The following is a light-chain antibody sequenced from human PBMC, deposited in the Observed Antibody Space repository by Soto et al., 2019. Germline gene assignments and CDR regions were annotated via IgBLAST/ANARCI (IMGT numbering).Light chain of an antibody. J-gene: IGKJ4*01. CDR1: QGISNY. V-gene: IGKV1-27*01. CDR3: QKYNSAPSLT. CDR2: AAS. Sequence: DIQMTQSPSSLSASVGDRVTITCRASQGISNYLAWYQQKPGKVPKLLIYAASTLQSGVPSRFSGSGSGTDFSPTISSLQPEDVVTYYCQKYNSAPSLTFGGGTKVEIK.